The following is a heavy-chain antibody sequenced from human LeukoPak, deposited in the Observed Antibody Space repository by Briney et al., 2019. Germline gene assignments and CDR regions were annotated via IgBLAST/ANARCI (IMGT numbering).Heavy chain of an antibody. CDR1: GFTFDDYG. V-gene: IGHV3-20*04. Sequence: PGGSLRLSCAASGFTFDDYGMSWVRQAPGKGLEWVSGINWNGGSTGYADSVKGRFTISRDNAKNSLYLQMNSLRAEDTALYYCARSFTDPDYYYYYMDVWGKGTTVTVSS. CDR2: INWNGGST. D-gene: IGHD3-16*01. J-gene: IGHJ6*03. CDR3: ARSFTDPDYYYYYMDV.